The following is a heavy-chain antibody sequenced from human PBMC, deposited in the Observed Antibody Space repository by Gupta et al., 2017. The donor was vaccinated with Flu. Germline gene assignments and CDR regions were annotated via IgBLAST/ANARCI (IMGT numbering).Heavy chain of an antibody. CDR2: IDSGGENK. D-gene: IGHD5-12*01. CDR1: GFTLSRQA. J-gene: IGHJ6*02. CDR3: AKLSDGYNRNWDYYGMDV. Sequence: EVHLLESGGGLVQPGGSLRPSCAASGFTLSRQAMNWARQAPGKGLEWVSVIDSGGENKFYADSVKGLFTISRDNSKNIVYLQMNSLRAEDTPKYYCAKLSDGYNRNWDYYGMDVWGQGTTVTVSS. V-gene: IGHV3-23*01.